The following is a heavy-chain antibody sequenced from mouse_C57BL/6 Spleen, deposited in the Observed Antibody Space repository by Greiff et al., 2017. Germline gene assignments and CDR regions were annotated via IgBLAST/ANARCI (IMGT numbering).Heavy chain of an antibody. CDR2: IDPSDSYP. CDR1: GYTFTSYW. J-gene: IGHJ4*01. D-gene: IGHD1-1*01. CDR3: ARGATVEASAMDY. Sequence: QVQLQQSGAELVMPGASVTLSCKASGYTFTSYWMHWVKQRPVHGLEWIGEIDPSDSYPNYNQKFKGKSILTVDKSSSTAYMQLSSLTSEDSEVYYCARGATVEASAMDYWGQGTTVTVSS. V-gene: IGHV1-69*01.